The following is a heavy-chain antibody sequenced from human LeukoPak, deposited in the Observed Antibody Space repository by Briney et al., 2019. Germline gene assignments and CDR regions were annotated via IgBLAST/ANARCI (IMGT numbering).Heavy chain of an antibody. J-gene: IGHJ6*03. D-gene: IGHD4-17*01. V-gene: IGHV3-7*01. CDR3: AREYYGDYRWGYYYYYYMDV. Sequence: PGGSLRLSCAASGFTFSNYWMTWVRQAPGKGLEWVASIKEDGSEKYYVDSVKGRFTISRDNAENSLYLQMNSLRAEDTAVYYCAREYYGDYRWGYYYYYYMDVWGKGTTVTVSS. CDR2: IKEDGSEK. CDR1: GFTFSNYW.